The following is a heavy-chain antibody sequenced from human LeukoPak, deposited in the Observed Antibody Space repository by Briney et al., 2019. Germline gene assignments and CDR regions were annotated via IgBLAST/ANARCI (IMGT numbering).Heavy chain of an antibody. D-gene: IGHD4-17*01. CDR1: GLTLSDHY. CDR3: ARVLNNYGDGY. V-gene: IGHV3-21*01. J-gene: IGHJ4*02. Sequence: NSGGSLRLSCAASGLTLSDHYMDWVRQAPGKGLEWVSSISSSSSYIYYADSVKGRFTISRDNAKNSLYLQMNSLRAEDTAVYYCARVLNNYGDGYWGQGTLVTVSS. CDR2: ISSSSSYI.